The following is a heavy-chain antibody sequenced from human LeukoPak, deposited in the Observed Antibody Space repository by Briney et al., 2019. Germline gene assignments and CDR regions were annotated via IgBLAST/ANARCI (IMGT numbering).Heavy chain of an antibody. V-gene: IGHV4-39*01. CDR3: ARHARDWNDFLLLLRGVYYFDY. J-gene: IGHJ4*02. CDR1: GGSISSNSYY. Sequence: SETLSLTCTVSGGSISSNSYYWGWIRQAPGKGLEWIGSIYYSGSTYYNPSLKSRVTISVDTSKNQFSLKLSSVTAADTAVYYCARHARDWNDFLLLLRGVYYFDYWGQGTLVTVSS. D-gene: IGHD1-1*01. CDR2: IYYSGST.